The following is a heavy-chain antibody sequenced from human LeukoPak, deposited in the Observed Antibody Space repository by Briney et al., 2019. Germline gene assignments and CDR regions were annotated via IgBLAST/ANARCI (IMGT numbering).Heavy chain of an antibody. CDR1: GFTFSGYW. CDR3: ARDFNYYDSSGYYY. Sequence: PGGSLRLSCAASGFTFSGYWIHWVRQAPGKGLVWVSRISSDGSSTSYADSVKGRFTISRDNAKNTLYLQMNSLRAEDTAVYYCARDFNYYDSSGYYYWGQGTLVTVSS. V-gene: IGHV3-74*01. J-gene: IGHJ4*02. CDR2: ISSDGSST. D-gene: IGHD3-22*01.